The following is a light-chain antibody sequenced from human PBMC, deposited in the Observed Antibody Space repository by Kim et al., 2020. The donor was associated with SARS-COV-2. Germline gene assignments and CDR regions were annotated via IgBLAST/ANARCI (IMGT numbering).Light chain of an antibody. V-gene: IGLV3-1*01. CDR1: KLVHIY. Sequence: GYPGQPASNTCCTDKLVHIYASWDQQKTGQSHVMDNYQDRSRPSGIPERFSGSSSGNTATLTISETQAMDEADYYCQAWDSNTVVFGGGTKVTVL. CDR3: QAWDSNTVV. J-gene: IGLJ2*01. CDR2: QDR.